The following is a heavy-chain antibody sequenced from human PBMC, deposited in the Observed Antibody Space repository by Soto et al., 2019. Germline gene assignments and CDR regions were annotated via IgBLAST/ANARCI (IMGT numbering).Heavy chain of an antibody. Sequence: QVQLVQSGAEVKKPGASVKVSCKASGYTFTSYGISWVRQAPGQGLEWMGWISAYNGNTNYAQKLQGRVTMTTDTSTSTAYMELRSLRSDDTAVYYCARLYPYDFWSGYYLDFDYWGQGTLVTVSS. CDR1: GYTFTSYG. D-gene: IGHD3-3*01. CDR2: ISAYNGNT. CDR3: ARLYPYDFWSGYYLDFDY. V-gene: IGHV1-18*04. J-gene: IGHJ4*02.